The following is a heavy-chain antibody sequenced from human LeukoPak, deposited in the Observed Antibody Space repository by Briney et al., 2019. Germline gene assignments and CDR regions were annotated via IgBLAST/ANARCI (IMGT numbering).Heavy chain of an antibody. CDR1: NGSISISSYY. D-gene: IGHD2-2*01. Sequence: SETLSLTCTVSNGSISISSYYWGWIRQPPGKGLEWIGSIYYSASTYYNPSLKSRVTISVDTSKTQFSLKLSSVTAADTAVYYCARAGYPYCSSTSCVNWFDPWGQGTLVTVSS. V-gene: IGHV4-39*07. J-gene: IGHJ5*02. CDR2: IYYSAST. CDR3: ARAGYPYCSSTSCVNWFDP.